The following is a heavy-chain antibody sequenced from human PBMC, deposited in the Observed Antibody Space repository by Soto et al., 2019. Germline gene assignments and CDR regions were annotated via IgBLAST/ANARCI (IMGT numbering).Heavy chain of an antibody. Sequence: EVQLLESGGGLVQPGGSLRLSCAASGFTFSSYAMSWVRQAPGKGLEWVSAISGSGGSTYYADSVKGRFTISRDNSKNTVYLQMNSLRAEDTAVYYCAKSGDMVRGVMGWAYWGQGTLVTVSS. CDR3: AKSGDMVRGVMGWAY. J-gene: IGHJ4*02. V-gene: IGHV3-23*01. D-gene: IGHD3-10*01. CDR2: ISGSGGST. CDR1: GFTFSSYA.